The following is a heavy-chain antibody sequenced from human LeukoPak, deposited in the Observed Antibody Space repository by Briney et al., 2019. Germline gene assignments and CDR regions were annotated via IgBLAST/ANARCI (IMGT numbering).Heavy chain of an antibody. CDR2: IYTSGST. J-gene: IGHJ4*02. D-gene: IGHD3-9*01. V-gene: IGHV4-4*07. Sequence: SETLSLTCNGSGGSISSYYCSWILQPAGNGLEWVGRIYTSGSTNYNPSLKSRVTMSVDTSKNQFSLKLSSVTAADTAVYYCARDGYYDILTGYEYYFDYWGQGTLVTVSS. CDR1: GGSISSYY. CDR3: ARDGYYDILTGYEYYFDY.